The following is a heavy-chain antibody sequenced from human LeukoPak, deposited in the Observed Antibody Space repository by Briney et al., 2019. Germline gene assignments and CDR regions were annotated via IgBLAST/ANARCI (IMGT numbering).Heavy chain of an antibody. CDR2: INPNSGGT. J-gene: IGHJ4*02. CDR1: GYTFTGYY. Sequence: ASVKVSCKASGYTFTGYYMHWVRQAPGQGLEWMGWINPNSGGTNYAQKFQGRVTMTTDTSISTAYMELSRLRSDDTAVYYCARGGGYHDSSGYAYYFDYWGQGTLVTVSS. D-gene: IGHD3-22*01. CDR3: ARGGGYHDSSGYAYYFDY. V-gene: IGHV1-2*02.